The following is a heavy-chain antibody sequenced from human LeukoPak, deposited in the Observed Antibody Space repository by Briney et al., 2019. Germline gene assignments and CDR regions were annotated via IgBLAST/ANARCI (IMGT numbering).Heavy chain of an antibody. J-gene: IGHJ4*02. V-gene: IGHV3-33*01. Sequence: GGSLRLSCAASGFTFSSYGMHWARQAPGKGLEWVAVIWYDGSNKYYADSVKGRFTISRDNSKNTLYLQMNSLRAEDTAVYYCARDQASMTTVTSYDYWGQGTLVTVSS. D-gene: IGHD4-17*01. CDR2: IWYDGSNK. CDR1: GFTFSSYG. CDR3: ARDQASMTTVTSYDY.